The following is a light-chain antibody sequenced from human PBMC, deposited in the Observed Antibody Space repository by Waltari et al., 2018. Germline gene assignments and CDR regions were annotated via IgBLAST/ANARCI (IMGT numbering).Light chain of an antibody. CDR3: MQNIQLHLT. V-gene: IGKV2D-29*01. CDR1: QSLLPSDGKTY. Sequence: DIVMTQTPLSLSVTPGQPASIFCKSIQSLLPSDGKTYLYWYLQKPGQPPQLLIYEVANRFSGVPYRFSGSGSVTDFTLKISRVEAGDVGIYYCMQNIQLHLTFGGGTKVDIK. CDR2: EVA. J-gene: IGKJ4*01.